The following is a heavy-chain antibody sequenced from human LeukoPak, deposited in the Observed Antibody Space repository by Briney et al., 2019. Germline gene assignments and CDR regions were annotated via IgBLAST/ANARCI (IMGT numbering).Heavy chain of an antibody. Sequence: ASVKVSCKASGGTFSSYAISWVRQAPGQGLEWMGGIIPIFGTANYAQKFQGRVTITADKSTSTAYMELSSLRSEDTAVYYCARGSEWLRDDAFGIWGQGTMVTVSS. V-gene: IGHV1-69*06. CDR3: ARGSEWLRDDAFGI. D-gene: IGHD5-12*01. CDR2: IIPIFGTA. CDR1: GGTFSSYA. J-gene: IGHJ3*02.